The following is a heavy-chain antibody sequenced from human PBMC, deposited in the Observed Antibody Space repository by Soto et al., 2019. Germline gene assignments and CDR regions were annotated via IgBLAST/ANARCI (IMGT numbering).Heavy chain of an antibody. CDR1: GDPISTYY. V-gene: IGHV4-59*01. J-gene: IGHJ4*02. D-gene: IGHD3-3*01. Sequence: SETLSLTCTVCGDPISTYYWNWIRQPPGNEPEWIGYINYRGNTNYNPSLKSRVTMSLDTSKNQFSLKPSSMTSADTAVYYCARMERSTDGLSVYDGDYWXQG. CDR2: INYRGNT. CDR3: ARMERSTDGLSVYDGDY.